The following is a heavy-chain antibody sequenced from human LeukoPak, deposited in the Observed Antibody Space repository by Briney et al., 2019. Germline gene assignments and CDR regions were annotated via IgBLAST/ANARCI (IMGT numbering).Heavy chain of an antibody. D-gene: IGHD2-2*01. CDR3: ARAQLLSSYWFDP. CDR2: VFYNGAT. Sequence: SETLSLTCIVSGGSISSSIYYWAWVRQPPGKGLEWIGTVFYNGATQYSPSLKSRVTMSVDTSKNQFSLKLNSVTAADTAVYYCARAQLLSSYWFDPWGQGTLVTVSS. J-gene: IGHJ5*02. V-gene: IGHV4-39*07. CDR1: GGSISSSIYY.